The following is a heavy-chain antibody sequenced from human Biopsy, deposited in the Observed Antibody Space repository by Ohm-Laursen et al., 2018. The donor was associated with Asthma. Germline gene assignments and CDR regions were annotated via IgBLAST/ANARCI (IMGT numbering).Heavy chain of an antibody. CDR3: ANTIGGVAADY. CDR2: IYYSGNT. V-gene: IGHV4-39*01. J-gene: IGHJ4*02. D-gene: IGHD3-16*01. CDR1: GGSISSSRYY. Sequence: TLSLTCTVSGGSISSSRYYWGWIRQTPGKGLEWIGRIYYSGNTYYNPSLKSRVTISVDTSKNQFSLKLSSVTATDTAVYYCANTIGGVAADYWGQGTLVTVSS.